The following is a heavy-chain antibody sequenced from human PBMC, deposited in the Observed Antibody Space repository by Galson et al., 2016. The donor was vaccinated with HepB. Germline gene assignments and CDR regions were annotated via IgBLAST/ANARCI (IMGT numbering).Heavy chain of an antibody. D-gene: IGHD3-10*01. V-gene: IGHV3-23*01. J-gene: IGHJ4*02. CDR2: ISGSGGST. Sequence: SLRLSCAASEFTFSSYAMTWVRQAPGKGLEWVSTISGSGGSTYYADSAKGRFTISRDNSKNTLYLQMNSLRAEDTAVYYCARETDYNVHYFDYWGQGTLVTVSS. CDR3: ARETDYNVHYFDY. CDR1: EFTFSSYA.